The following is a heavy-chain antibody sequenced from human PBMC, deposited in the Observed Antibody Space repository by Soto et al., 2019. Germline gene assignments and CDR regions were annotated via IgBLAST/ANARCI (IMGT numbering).Heavy chain of an antibody. J-gene: IGHJ4*02. V-gene: IGHV3-30-3*01. CDR2: VSNDGTNK. CDR1: GFILSDYA. Sequence: GSLRLSCAASGFILSDYAMHWVRQAPGKGLEWVTLVSNDGTNKYYADSVKGRISISRDNSRDTVYLQINRLRAEDTAVYHCAAAVVAAEMDYWGQGTLVTVSS. D-gene: IGHD6-13*01. CDR3: AAAVVAAEMDY.